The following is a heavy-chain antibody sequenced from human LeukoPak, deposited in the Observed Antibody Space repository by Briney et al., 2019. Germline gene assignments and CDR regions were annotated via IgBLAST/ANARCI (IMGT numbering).Heavy chain of an antibody. D-gene: IGHD4-23*01. J-gene: IGHJ4*02. Sequence: SSQTLSLTCTVSGGSISSGDYYWRWIRQPPGKGLEWIGYIYYSGSTYYNPSLKSRVTISVDTSKNQFSLKLSSVTAADTAVYYCANSANYGDNSGYFDYWGQGTLVTVSS. V-gene: IGHV4-30-4*01. CDR2: IYYSGST. CDR1: GGSISSGDYY. CDR3: ANSANYGDNSGYFDY.